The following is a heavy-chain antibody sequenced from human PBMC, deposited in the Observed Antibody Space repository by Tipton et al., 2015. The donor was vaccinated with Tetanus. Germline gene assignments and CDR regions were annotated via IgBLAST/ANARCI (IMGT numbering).Heavy chain of an antibody. CDR3: ARGRRSNYTSLDY. V-gene: IGHV4-34*01. D-gene: IGHD4-11*01. CDR2: INHSGST. J-gene: IGHJ4*02. CDR1: GGSFSGYY. Sequence: LRLSCAVYGGSFSGYYWSWIRQPPGKGLEWIGEINHSGSTNYNPSLKSRVTISVDTSKNQFSLKLSSVTAADTAVYYCARGRRSNYTSLDYWGQGTLVTVSS.